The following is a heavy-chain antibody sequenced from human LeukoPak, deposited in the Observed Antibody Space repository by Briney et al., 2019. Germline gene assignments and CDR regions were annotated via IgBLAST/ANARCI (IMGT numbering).Heavy chain of an antibody. CDR1: GNSIRSYD. CDR3: ARTGSTVTMLYPFDH. D-gene: IGHD4-17*01. Sequence: PSETLSLTCTVSGNSIRSYDWRWIRQPPGKGLEWIGYIYYSGSTNYNPSLKSRVSISVDTSKNQFSLKLSSVTAADTAVYYRARTGSTVTMLYPFDHWGQGTLVTVSS. V-gene: IGHV4-59*01. J-gene: IGHJ4*02. CDR2: IYYSGST.